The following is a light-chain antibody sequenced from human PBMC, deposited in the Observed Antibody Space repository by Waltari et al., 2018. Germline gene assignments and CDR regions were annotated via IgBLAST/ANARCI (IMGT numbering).Light chain of an antibody. Sequence: DIVLTQSPASLAVSLGERATINCKSSPSVLYSSNNKNYLAWYQQKPGQPPKLLIYWASTRESGVPDRFSGSGSGTDFTLTISSLQAEDVAVYYCQQYYTSPQLTFGGDQGGDQT. V-gene: IGKV4-1*01. CDR2: WAS. CDR3: QQYYTSPQLT. J-gene: IGKJ4*01. CDR1: PSVLYSSNNKNY.